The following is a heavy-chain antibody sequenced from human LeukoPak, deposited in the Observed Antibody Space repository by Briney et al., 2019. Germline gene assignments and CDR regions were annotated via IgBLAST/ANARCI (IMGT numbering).Heavy chain of an antibody. V-gene: IGHV4-59*01. J-gene: IGHJ6*03. CDR2: IYYSGST. CDR1: GGSISSYY. Sequence: PSEALPLTCTVSGGSISSYYWSWIRQPPGKGLEWIGYIYYSGSTNYNPSLKSRVTISVDTSKNQFSLKLSSVTAADTAVYYCARGSYYYMDIWGTGTTVTVSS. CDR3: ARGSYYYMDI.